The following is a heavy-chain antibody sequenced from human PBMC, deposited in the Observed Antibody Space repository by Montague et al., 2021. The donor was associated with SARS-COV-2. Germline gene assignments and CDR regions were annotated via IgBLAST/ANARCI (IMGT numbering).Heavy chain of an antibody. CDR1: GGSISSSSYD. J-gene: IGHJ4*02. Sequence: TLSLTCTVSGGSISSSSYDWGWIREPPGKGLEWIGHIHHSGNTYYNPSLKSRATISGDRPKNQFSLRMTSVSAADTAVYSCASYRDYGDYYWGQGILVTVSS. CDR3: ASYRDYGDYY. V-gene: IGHV4-30-2*01. CDR2: IHHSGNT. D-gene: IGHD4-17*01.